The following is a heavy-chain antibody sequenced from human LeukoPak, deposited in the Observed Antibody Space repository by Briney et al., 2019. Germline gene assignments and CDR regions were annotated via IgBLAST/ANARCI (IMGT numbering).Heavy chain of an antibody. CDR1: GYTFTSYG. CDR3: ARDFGCSSTSCYHDFQH. Sequence: ASVKVSCKASGYTFTSYGISWVRQAPGQGLEWMGWISAYNGNTNYAQKLQGRVTMTTGTSTSTAYMELRSLRSDDTAVYYCARDFGCSSTSCYHDFQHWGQGTLVTVSS. CDR2: ISAYNGNT. V-gene: IGHV1-18*04. D-gene: IGHD2-2*01. J-gene: IGHJ1*01.